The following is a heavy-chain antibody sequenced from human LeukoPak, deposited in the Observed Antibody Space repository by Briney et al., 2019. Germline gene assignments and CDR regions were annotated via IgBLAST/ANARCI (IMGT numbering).Heavy chain of an antibody. Sequence: ASVKVSCKASTYTFSGYYVHWVRQAPGQGLEWMGWINPNSGGATYAQRFQGRVTMTRDTSISTAYMELSRLRSDDTATYFCASNYNGYRYFDYWGQGILLTVSS. J-gene: IGHJ4*02. V-gene: IGHV1-2*02. CDR3: ASNYNGYRYFDY. CDR1: TYTFSGYY. CDR2: INPNSGGA. D-gene: IGHD5-12*01.